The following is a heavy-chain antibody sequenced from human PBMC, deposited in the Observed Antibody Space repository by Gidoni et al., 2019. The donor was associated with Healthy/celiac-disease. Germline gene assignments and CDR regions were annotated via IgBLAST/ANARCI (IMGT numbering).Heavy chain of an antibody. D-gene: IGHD3-3*01. J-gene: IGHJ3*02. CDR1: GFTVSSNY. Sequence: EVQLVESGGGLVQPGGSLRLSCAASGFTVSSNYMSWVRQAPGKGLEWVSVIYSGGSTYYADSVKGRFTISRDNSKNTLYLQMNSLRAEDTAVYYCARDIRDFWSGYGAFDIWGQGTMVTVSS. V-gene: IGHV3-66*01. CDR3: ARDIRDFWSGYGAFDI. CDR2: IYSGGST.